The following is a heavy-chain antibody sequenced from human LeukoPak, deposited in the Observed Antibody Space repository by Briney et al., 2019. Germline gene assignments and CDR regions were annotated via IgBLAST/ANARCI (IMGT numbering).Heavy chain of an antibody. J-gene: IGHJ1*01. D-gene: IGHD3-3*01. CDR2: IYSGRGT. CDR3: ARDRSGYFQN. Sequence: GGSLRLSCAASGFAFSTYEMNWIRPAPGKGLEWVSAIYSGRGTYHEDSVKGRLNIARDNPKNTLYRQRNSLRAEDSAVYYCARDRSGYFQNWGKGTLVTVSS. V-gene: IGHV3-66*01. CDR1: GFAFSTYE.